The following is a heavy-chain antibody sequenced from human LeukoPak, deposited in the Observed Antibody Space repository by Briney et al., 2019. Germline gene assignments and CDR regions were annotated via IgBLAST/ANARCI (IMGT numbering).Heavy chain of an antibody. D-gene: IGHD2-15*01. Sequence: TSETLSLTCTVSGGSVSRTSYYWSWIRQPPGKGLEWIGYIYYSGSTVYNPSLKSRVTISVDTSKNQFSLKLSSVTAADTAVYYCARDDRRYCSGGTCYSRDYWGQGTLVTVSS. J-gene: IGHJ4*02. CDR2: IYYSGST. V-gene: IGHV4-61*01. CDR1: GGSVSRTSYY. CDR3: ARDDRRYCSGGTCYSRDY.